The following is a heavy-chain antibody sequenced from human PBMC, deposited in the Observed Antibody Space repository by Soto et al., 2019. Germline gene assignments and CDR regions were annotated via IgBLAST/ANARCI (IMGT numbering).Heavy chain of an antibody. Sequence: QLQLQESGPGLVKPSETLSLTCTVSGGSISSSSYYWGWIRQPPGKGLEWIGSIYYSGSTYYNPSRKSRVTISVDTSKNQFSLKLSSVTAADTAVYYCARAYYDFWSGGNDAFDIWGQGTMVTVSS. CDR3: ARAYYDFWSGGNDAFDI. D-gene: IGHD3-3*01. J-gene: IGHJ3*02. CDR2: IYYSGST. CDR1: GGSISSSSYY. V-gene: IGHV4-39*01.